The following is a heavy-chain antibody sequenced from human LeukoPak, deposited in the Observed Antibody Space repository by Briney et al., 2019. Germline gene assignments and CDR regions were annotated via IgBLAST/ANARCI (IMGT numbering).Heavy chain of an antibody. CDR1: GYTSTSYA. CDR2: INTNTGNP. CDR3: ASRTAMVTGYYYYYYMDV. V-gene: IGHV7-4-1*02. Sequence: VASVKVSCKASGYTSTSYAMNWVRQAPGQGLEWMGWINTNTGNPTYAQGFTGRFVFSLDTSVSTAYLQISSLKAEDTAVYYCASRTAMVTGYYYYYYMDVWGKGTTVTVSS. J-gene: IGHJ6*03. D-gene: IGHD5-18*01.